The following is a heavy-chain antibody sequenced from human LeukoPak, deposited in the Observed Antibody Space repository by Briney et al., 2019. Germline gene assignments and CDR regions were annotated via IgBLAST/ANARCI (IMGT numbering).Heavy chain of an antibody. J-gene: IGHJ4*02. CDR2: IKGKPDGGTA. V-gene: IGHV3-15*05. D-gene: IGHD5-24*01. CDR1: GLTLANAR. CDR3: STDRD. Sequence: GGSLRLSCAASGLTLANARMNWVRQAPGKGLEWVGRIKGKPDGGTADYAASVMARFIISRDDSKNTVYLQMNSLREEDSGLYFCSTDRDWGQGTLVAVSS.